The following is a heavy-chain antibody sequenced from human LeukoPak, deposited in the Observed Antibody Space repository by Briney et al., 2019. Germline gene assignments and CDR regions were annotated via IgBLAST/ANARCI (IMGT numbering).Heavy chain of an antibody. D-gene: IGHD6-19*01. Sequence: PGGSLRLYCAASRFTFSDYYMSWIRQAPGKGLEWVSYISSSGSTIYYADSVKGRFTISRDNAKNSLYLQMNSLRAEDTAVYYCATWGSIAVAGHHYWGQGTLVTVSS. CDR2: ISSSGSTI. CDR1: RFTFSDYY. CDR3: ATWGSIAVAGHHY. V-gene: IGHV3-11*04. J-gene: IGHJ4*02.